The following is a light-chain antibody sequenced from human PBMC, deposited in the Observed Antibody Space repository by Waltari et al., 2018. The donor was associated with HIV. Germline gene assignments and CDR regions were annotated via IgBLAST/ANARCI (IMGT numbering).Light chain of an antibody. J-gene: IGLJ2*01. CDR1: GSNMGNNY. CDR2: DNN. V-gene: IGLV1-51*01. CDR3: GTWDSSLSAVV. Sequence: QSVLTQPPSVSAAPGQKVTISCSGSGSNMGNNYVSWYQQVPGTAPKVLIYDNNQRPSGILDRCAGSKSGTSATLGITGLQTGDEADYYCGTWDSSLSAVVFGGGTKLTVL.